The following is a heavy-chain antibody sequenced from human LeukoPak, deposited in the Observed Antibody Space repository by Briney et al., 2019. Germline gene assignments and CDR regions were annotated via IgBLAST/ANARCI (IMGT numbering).Heavy chain of an antibody. V-gene: IGHV1-8*01. D-gene: IGHD3-3*01. CDR1: GYTFTSYD. Sequence: ASVKVSCKASGYTFTSYDINWVRQATGQGLEWMGWVNSNSGNTGYAQKLQGRVTMTINTSISTAYMELSSLRSEDTAVYYCARGTFWSGYYSDYWGQGTLVTVSS. CDR2: VNSNSGNT. CDR3: ARGTFWSGYYSDY. J-gene: IGHJ4*02.